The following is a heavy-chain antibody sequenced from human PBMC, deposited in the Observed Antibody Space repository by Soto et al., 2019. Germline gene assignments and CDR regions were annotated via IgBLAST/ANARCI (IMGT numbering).Heavy chain of an antibody. CDR2: IIPIFGTA. D-gene: IGHD6-6*01. J-gene: IGHJ6*02. CDR1: GGTFSSYA. CDR3: ARVYSSSSDQYDPPAYYYYGMDV. V-gene: IGHV1-69*01. Sequence: QVQLVQSGAEVKKPGSSVKVSCKASGGTFSSYAISWVRQAPGQGLEWMGGIIPIFGTANYAQKFQGRVTITADESKSTAYMELSSLRSEDTAVYYCARVYSSSSDQYDPPAYYYYGMDVWGQGTTVTVSS.